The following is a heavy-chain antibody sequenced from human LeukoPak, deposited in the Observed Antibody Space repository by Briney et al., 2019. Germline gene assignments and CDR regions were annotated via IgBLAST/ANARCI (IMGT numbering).Heavy chain of an antibody. CDR2: INHSGST. CDR3: ASPRGDDSGGYYTLYFHH. CDR1: GGSFSGYY. D-gene: IGHD3-22*01. V-gene: IGHV4-34*01. J-gene: IGHJ1*01. Sequence: NPSETLSLTCAVYGGSFSGYYWSWIRQPPGKGLEWIGEINHSGSTNYNPSLKSRVTISVDTSKNQFSPKLSSVTAADTAVYFCASPRGDDSGGYYTLYFHHWGQGILVTVSS.